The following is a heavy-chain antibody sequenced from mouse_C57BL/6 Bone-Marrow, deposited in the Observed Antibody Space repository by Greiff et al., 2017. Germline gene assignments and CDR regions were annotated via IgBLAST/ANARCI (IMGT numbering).Heavy chain of an antibody. CDR3: ASGGYDYDRGFAY. CDR2: IYPGSGST. V-gene: IGHV1-55*01. Sequence: VQLQQPGAELVKPGASVKMSCKASGYTFTSYWITWVKQRPGQGLAWIGDIYPGSGSTNYNEKFKSKATLTVDTSSSTAYMQLSSLTSEDSAVYYCASGGYDYDRGFAYWGQGTLVTVSA. J-gene: IGHJ3*01. CDR1: GYTFTSYW. D-gene: IGHD2-4*01.